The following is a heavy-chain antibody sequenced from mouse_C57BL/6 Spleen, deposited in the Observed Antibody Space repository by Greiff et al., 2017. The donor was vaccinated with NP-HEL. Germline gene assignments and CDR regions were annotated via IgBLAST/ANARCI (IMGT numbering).Heavy chain of an antibody. CDR1: GYSITSGYY. CDR2: ISYDGSN. D-gene: IGHD1-1*01. CDR3: ARRLRSYAMDY. V-gene: IGHV3-6*01. Sequence: EVKLQESGPGLVKPSQSLSLTCSVTGYSITSGYYWNWIRQFPGNKLEWMGYISYDGSNNYNPSLKNRISITRDTSKNQFFLKLNSVTTEDTATYYCARRLRSYAMDYWGQGTSVTVSS. J-gene: IGHJ4*01.